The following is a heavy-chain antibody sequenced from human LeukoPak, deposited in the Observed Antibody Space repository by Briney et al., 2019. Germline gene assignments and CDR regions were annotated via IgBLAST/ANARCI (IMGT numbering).Heavy chain of an antibody. J-gene: IGHJ6*02. V-gene: IGHV3-23*01. Sequence: GGSLRLSCAASGFTFSSYAMSWVRHAPGKGLEWVSAISGSGGNTYYADSVKGRFTISRDNSKNTLYLQMSSLRAEDTAVYYCAKDRYGYYGMDVWGQGTTVTVSS. CDR3: AKDRYGYYGMDV. D-gene: IGHD4-17*01. CDR1: GFTFSSYA. CDR2: ISGSGGNT.